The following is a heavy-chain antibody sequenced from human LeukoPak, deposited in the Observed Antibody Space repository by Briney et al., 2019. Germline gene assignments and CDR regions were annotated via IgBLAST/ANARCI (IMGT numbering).Heavy chain of an antibody. D-gene: IGHD3-10*01. CDR3: ARVDTMVRGTFDAFDI. Sequence: ASVKDSCKASGYTFTSYYMHWVRQAPGQGLEWMGIINPSGGSTSYAQKFQGRVTMTRDTSTSTVYMELSSLRSEDTAVYYCARVDTMVRGTFDAFDIWGQGTMVTVSS. J-gene: IGHJ3*02. V-gene: IGHV1-46*01. CDR2: INPSGGST. CDR1: GYTFTSYY.